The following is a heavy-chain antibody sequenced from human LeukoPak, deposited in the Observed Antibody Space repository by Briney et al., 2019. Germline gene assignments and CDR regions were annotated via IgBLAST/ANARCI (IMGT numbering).Heavy chain of an antibody. CDR1: GGSISSGDYY. CDR3: ARGAIWFVELSTYFDY. D-gene: IGHD3-10*01. J-gene: IGHJ4*02. V-gene: IGHV4-30-4*01. Sequence: PSETLSLTCTVSGGSISSGDYYWSWIRQPPGKGLEWIGYIYYSGSTYYNPSLKSRVPISVDTSKNQFSLKLSSVTATDTAVYYCARGAIWFVELSTYFDYWGQGTLVTVSS. CDR2: IYYSGST.